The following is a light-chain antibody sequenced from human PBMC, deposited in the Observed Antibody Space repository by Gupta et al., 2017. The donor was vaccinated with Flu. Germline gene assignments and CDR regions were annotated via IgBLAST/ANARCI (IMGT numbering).Light chain of an antibody. J-gene: IGKJ4*01. Sequence: DIQMTQSPSSLSASVGDRVTITCQASQDSSNYLNWYQQKPGKAPKLLIYDASNLETGVPSRCSGRGSGTEFTSTIRRLQPEDVATYYCQHENYLPLTFGRGTKVEIK. CDR3: QHENYLPLT. V-gene: IGKV1-33*01. CDR2: DAS. CDR1: QDSSNY.